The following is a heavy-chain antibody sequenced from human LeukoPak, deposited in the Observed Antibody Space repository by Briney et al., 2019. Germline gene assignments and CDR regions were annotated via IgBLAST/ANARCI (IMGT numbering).Heavy chain of an antibody. CDR2: INHSGST. J-gene: IGHJ6*03. V-gene: IGHV4-34*01. CDR1: GGSFSGYY. D-gene: IGHD3-22*01. CDR3: ARATVPAAGRITMIVVAPKRHYYMDV. Sequence: SETLSLTCAVYGGSFSGYYWSWIRQPPGKGLEWIGEINHSGSTNYNPSLKSRVTISVDTSKNQFSLKLSSVTAADTAVYYCARATVPAAGRITMIVVAPKRHYYMDVWGKGTTVTVSS.